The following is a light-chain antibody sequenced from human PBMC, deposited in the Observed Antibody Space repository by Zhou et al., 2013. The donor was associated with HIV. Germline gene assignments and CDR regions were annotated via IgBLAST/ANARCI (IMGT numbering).Light chain of an antibody. V-gene: IGKV3-20*01. CDR1: RSVTSGA. Sequence: EGVLPQSPDSLSLSPGERATLSCRASRSVTSGALAWYQQKPGQAPRLLMYGTSNRAPGIPDRFSGSGSGTDFTLTISRVEPEDIASYYCQQAHSFPYTFGQGTKVETK. CDR3: QQAHSFPYT. CDR2: GTS. J-gene: IGKJ2*01.